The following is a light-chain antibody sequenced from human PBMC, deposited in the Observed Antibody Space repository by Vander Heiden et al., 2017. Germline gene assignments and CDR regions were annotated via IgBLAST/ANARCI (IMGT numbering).Light chain of an antibody. J-gene: IGKJ4*01. Sequence: DVVMTQSPLSLPVTPGEPASISCRSSQSLLHSNGYNYLDWYLQNPGQSPQLLIYLGSNRASGVPDRFSGSGSGTDFTLKISRVEAEDVGVYFCKQALQTPITFGGGTKVEIK. CDR1: QSLLHSNGYNY. CDR3: KQALQTPIT. V-gene: IGKV2-28*01. CDR2: LGS.